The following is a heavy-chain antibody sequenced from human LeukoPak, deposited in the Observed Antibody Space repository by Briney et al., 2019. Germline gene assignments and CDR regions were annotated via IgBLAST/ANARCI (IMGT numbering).Heavy chain of an antibody. V-gene: IGHV4-59*12. CDR3: ARDGGKKIDY. D-gene: IGHD3-16*01. CDR2: IYHSGST. Sequence: SETLSLTCTVSGGSISSYYWSWIRQPPGKGLEWIGSIYHSGSTYYNPSLKSRVTISVDTSKNQFSLKLSSVTAADTAVYYCARDGGKKIDYWGQGTLVTVSS. CDR1: GGSISSYY. J-gene: IGHJ4*02.